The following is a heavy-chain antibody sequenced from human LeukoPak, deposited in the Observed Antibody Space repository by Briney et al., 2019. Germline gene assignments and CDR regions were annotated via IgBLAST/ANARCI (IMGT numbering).Heavy chain of an antibody. CDR1: GGSFSGYC. D-gene: IGHD3-10*01. Sequence: PSETLSLTCAVYGGSFSGYCWSWIRQPPGKGLEWIGEINPSGSTNYNPSLKSRVTISADTSKNQFSLKLSSVTAADTAVYYCAKVRGAGSYYIRKDNWFDPWGQGTLVTVSS. CDR3: AKVRGAGSYYIRKDNWFDP. V-gene: IGHV4-34*01. J-gene: IGHJ5*02. CDR2: INPSGST.